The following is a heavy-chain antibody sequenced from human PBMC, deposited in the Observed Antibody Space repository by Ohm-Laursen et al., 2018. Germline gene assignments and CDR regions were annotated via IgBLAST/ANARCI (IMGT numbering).Heavy chain of an antibody. CDR1: GFTFSNHW. Sequence: SLRLSCSASGFTFSNHWMHWVRQAPGKGLEWVAVISYDGSNKYYADSVKGRFTISRDNSKNTLYLQMNSLRAEDTAVFYCAKGTAYQLLSHNWVDSWGQGTLVTVSS. CDR3: AKGTAYQLLSHNWVDS. D-gene: IGHD2-2*01. CDR2: ISYDGSNK. V-gene: IGHV3-30*18. J-gene: IGHJ5*01.